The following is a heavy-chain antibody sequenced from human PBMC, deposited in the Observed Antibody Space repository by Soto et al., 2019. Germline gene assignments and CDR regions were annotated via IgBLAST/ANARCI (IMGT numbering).Heavy chain of an antibody. CDR3: ARPRSSGYAGEFDY. J-gene: IGHJ4*02. CDR2: IYYSGST. Sequence: LSLTCTVSGGSISPYYWSWIRQPPGKGLEWIGFIYYSGSTNYNPSLKSRVTISVDTSQNQFSLMLTSVTAADTAVYYCARPRSSGYAGEFDYWGQGTLVNVSS. CDR1: GGSISPYY. V-gene: IGHV4-59*01. D-gene: IGHD3-22*01.